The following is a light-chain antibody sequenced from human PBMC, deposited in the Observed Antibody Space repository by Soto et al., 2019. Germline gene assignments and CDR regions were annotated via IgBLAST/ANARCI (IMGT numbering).Light chain of an antibody. J-gene: IGKJ1*01. CDR1: QSISSW. CDR2: KAS. V-gene: IGKV1-5*03. CDR3: QQYNSYSWT. Sequence: DIQVTQSPSSVSASVGDRVTITCRASQSISSWLAWYQQKPGKAPKLLIYKASSLESGVPSRFSGGGSGTEFTLTISSLQPDDIATYSCQQYNSYSWTFGQGTKVDIK.